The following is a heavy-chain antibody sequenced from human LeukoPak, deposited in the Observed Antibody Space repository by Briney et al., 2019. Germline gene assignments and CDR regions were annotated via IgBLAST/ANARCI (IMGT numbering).Heavy chain of an antibody. Sequence: GGSLKLSCAASGFTFSSYGMHWVRQAPGKGLEWVAVISYDGSNKYYADSVKGRFTISRDNSKNTLNLQMNSLRAEDTAVYYCAIMTTVPRDFDYWGQGTLVTVSS. D-gene: IGHD4-17*01. V-gene: IGHV3-30*03. CDR3: AIMTTVPRDFDY. J-gene: IGHJ4*02. CDR1: GFTFSSYG. CDR2: ISYDGSNK.